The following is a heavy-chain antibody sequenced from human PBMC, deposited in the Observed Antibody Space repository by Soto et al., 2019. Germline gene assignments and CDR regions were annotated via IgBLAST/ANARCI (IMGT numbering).Heavy chain of an antibody. CDR3: ARDTDGLHY. J-gene: IGHJ4*02. CDR1: GLIFSNYR. CDR2: ISTDGSIT. Sequence: PGGSLRLSCAASGLIFSNYRMHWVRQAPGKGLVWVSCISTDGSITNYADSAKGRFTVSRDNAKNTLYLQMNSLRAEDTALYYCARDTDGLHYWGQGTMVTVSS. V-gene: IGHV3-74*01.